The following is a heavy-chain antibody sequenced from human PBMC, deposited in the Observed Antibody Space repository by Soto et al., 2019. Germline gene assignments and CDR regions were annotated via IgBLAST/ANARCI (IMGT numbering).Heavy chain of an antibody. D-gene: IGHD3-10*01. CDR3: ARVSRSEELYGMDV. CDR1: GYTFTSTW. J-gene: IGHJ6*02. Sequence: ASVKVSCKASGYTFTSTWMHWVRQAPGQGLEWMGIINPYGGAATYAEKFQGRVTMTRDTSTATDYMELSSLRSEDTAVYYRARVSRSEELYGMDVWGQGTTVTVSS. CDR2: INPYGGAA. V-gene: IGHV1-46*01.